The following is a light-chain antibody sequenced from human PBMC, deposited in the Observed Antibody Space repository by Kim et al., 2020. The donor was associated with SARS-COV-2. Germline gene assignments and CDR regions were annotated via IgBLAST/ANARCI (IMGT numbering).Light chain of an antibody. CDR3: NSRDSGGTVV. CDR1: SLRNFY. V-gene: IGLV3-19*01. J-gene: IGLJ3*02. Sequence: SSELTQDPAVSVALRQTVRITCQGDSLRNFYASWYQQRPGQAPVLVIYDKNNRPSGIPDRFSGSGSGNTASLSITWTQAEDEADYYCNSRDSGGTVVFGGVTQLTVL. CDR2: DKN.